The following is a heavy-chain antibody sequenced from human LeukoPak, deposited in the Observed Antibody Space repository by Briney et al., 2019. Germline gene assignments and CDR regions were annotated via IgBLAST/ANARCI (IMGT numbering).Heavy chain of an antibody. Sequence: SETLSLTCAVYGGSFSGYYWSWIRQPPGKGLEWIGEINHSGSTNYNPSLKSRVTISVDTSKNQFSLKLSSVTAADTAVYYCARLEAVMRDYDYVWGSHRYPDYWGQGTLVTVSS. J-gene: IGHJ4*02. CDR1: GGSFSGYY. D-gene: IGHD3-16*02. CDR2: INHSGST. CDR3: ARLEAVMRDYDYVWGSHRYPDY. V-gene: IGHV4-34*01.